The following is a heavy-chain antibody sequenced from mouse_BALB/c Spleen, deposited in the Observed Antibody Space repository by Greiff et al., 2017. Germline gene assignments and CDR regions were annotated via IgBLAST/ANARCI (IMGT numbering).Heavy chain of an antibody. Sequence: EVQVVESGGGLVKPGGSLKLSCAASGFTFSDYYMYWVRQTPEKRLEWVATISDGGSYTYYPDSVKGRFTISRDNAKNNLYLQMSSLKSEDTAMYYCARDGYYYGSSYDWFAYWGQGTLVTVSA. CDR1: GFTFSDYY. CDR3: ARDGYYYGSSYDWFAY. J-gene: IGHJ3*01. CDR2: ISDGGSYT. D-gene: IGHD1-1*01. V-gene: IGHV5-4*02.